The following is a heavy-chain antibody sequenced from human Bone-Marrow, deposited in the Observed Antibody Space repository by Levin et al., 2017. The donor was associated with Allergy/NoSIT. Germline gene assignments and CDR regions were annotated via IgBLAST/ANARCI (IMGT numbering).Heavy chain of an antibody. CDR3: ATPLMGDYDALDQ. J-gene: IGHJ4*02. D-gene: IGHD3-16*01. CDR1: GLKYNNFA. CDR2: IRDSSGRS. Sequence: PGGSLRLSCVVSGLKYNNFAMTWVRQTPGKGLEWVADIRDSSGRSKYADSVKGRFTVSSDISTNTFYLQMNSLRDDDTALYYCATPLMGDYDALDQWGQGTLVSVSS. V-gene: IGHV3-23*01.